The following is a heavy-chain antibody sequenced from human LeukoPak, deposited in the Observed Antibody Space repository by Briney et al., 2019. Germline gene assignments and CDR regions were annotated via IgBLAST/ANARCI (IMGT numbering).Heavy chain of an antibody. CDR2: ISSSSSYT. Sequence: PGGSLRLSCAASGFTFSDYYMSWIRQAPGKGLEWVSYISSSSSYTNYADSVKGRFTISRDNAKKSLYLQMNSLRAEDTAVYYCARVFGYYDSREIDAFDIWGQGTMVTVSS. CDR3: ARVFGYYDSREIDAFDI. D-gene: IGHD3-22*01. CDR1: GFTFSDYY. J-gene: IGHJ3*02. V-gene: IGHV3-11*05.